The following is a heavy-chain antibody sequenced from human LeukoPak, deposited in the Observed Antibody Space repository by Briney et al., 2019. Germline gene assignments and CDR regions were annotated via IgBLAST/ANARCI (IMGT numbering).Heavy chain of an antibody. V-gene: IGHV1-69*13. D-gene: IGHD5-12*01. CDR3: ARDHRSGKLATIMGYYYYYGMDV. Sequence: ASVKVSCKASGGTFSSYAISWVRQAPGQGLEWMGGIIPIFGTANYAQKFQGRVTITADESTSTAYMELSSLRSEDTAVYYCARDHRSGKLATIMGYYYYYGMDVWGQGTTVTVSS. J-gene: IGHJ6*02. CDR2: IIPIFGTA. CDR1: GGTFSSYA.